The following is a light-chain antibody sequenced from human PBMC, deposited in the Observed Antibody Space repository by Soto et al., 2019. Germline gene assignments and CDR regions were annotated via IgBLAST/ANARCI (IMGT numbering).Light chain of an antibody. V-gene: IGKV1-39*01. CDR3: QQSYSTPRT. CDR1: QSISSY. CDR2: AAS. J-gene: IGKJ1*01. Sequence: VDRDTITCRASQSISSYLNWYQQKPGKAPKLLIYAASSLQSGVPSRFSGSGSGTDFTLTISSLQPEDFATYYCQQSYSTPRTFGQGTKVDIK.